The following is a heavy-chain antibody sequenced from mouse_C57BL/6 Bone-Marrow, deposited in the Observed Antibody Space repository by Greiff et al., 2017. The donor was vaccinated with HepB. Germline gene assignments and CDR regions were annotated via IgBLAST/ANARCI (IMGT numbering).Heavy chain of an antibody. V-gene: IGHV1-54*01. D-gene: IGHD1-1*01. CDR3: ARPITTVPSFAY. J-gene: IGHJ3*01. Sequence: QVHVKQSGAELVRPGTSVKVSCKASGYAFTNYLIEWVKQRPGQGLEWIGVINPGSGGTNYNEKFKGKATLTADKSSSTAYMQLSSLTSEDSAVYFCARPITTVPSFAYWGQGTLVTVSA. CDR2: INPGSGGT. CDR1: GYAFTNYL.